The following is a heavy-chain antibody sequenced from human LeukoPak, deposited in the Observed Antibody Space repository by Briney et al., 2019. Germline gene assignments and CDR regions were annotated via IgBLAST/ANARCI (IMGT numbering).Heavy chain of an antibody. Sequence: GGSLRLSCAASGFTFSSYEMNWVRQAPGKGLEWVSYISSSGSTIYYADSVKGRFTISRDNAKNSLYLQMNSLRAEDTAVYYCARGRLDAGSFDYWGQGTLVTVSS. CDR3: ARGRLDAGSFDY. D-gene: IGHD3-10*01. V-gene: IGHV3-48*03. CDR2: ISSSGSTI. J-gene: IGHJ4*02. CDR1: GFTFSSYE.